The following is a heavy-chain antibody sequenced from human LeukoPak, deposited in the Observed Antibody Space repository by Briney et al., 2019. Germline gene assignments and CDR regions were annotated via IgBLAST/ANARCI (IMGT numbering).Heavy chain of an antibody. CDR2: IYSSGST. V-gene: IGHV4-4*07. CDR3: ARKNVVAATGTDWYFDL. CDR1: GASISSYY. D-gene: IGHD2-15*01. J-gene: IGHJ2*01. Sequence: NPSETLSLTCTVSGASISSYYWSWIRQPAGKGLEWIGRIYSSGSTNYSPSLKSRVTMSVDTSKNQFSLQLNSVTAADTAVYYCARKNVVAATGTDWYFDLWGRGTLVTVSS.